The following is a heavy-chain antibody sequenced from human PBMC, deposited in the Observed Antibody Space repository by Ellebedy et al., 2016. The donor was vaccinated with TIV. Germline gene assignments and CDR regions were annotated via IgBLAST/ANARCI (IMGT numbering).Heavy chain of an antibody. CDR1: GGTFSSYA. Sequence: ASVKVSCKASGGTFSSYAISWVRQAPGQGLEWMGGFDPEDGETIYAQKFQGRVTMTEDTSTATAYMELSSLRSEDTAVYYCATRREVAGTRNPYYYYGMDVWGQGTTVTVSS. V-gene: IGHV1-24*01. D-gene: IGHD6-19*01. CDR3: ATRREVAGTRNPYYYYGMDV. J-gene: IGHJ6*02. CDR2: FDPEDGET.